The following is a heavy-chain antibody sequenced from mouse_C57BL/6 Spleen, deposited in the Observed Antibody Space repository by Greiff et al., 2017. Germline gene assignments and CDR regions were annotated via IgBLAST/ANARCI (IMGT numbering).Heavy chain of an antibody. D-gene: IGHD2-2*01. V-gene: IGHV5-17*01. CDR2: ISSGSSTI. J-gene: IGHJ2*01. CDR3: ARGGTMVTTGYFDY. Sequence: EVMLVESGGGLVKPGGSLKLSCAASGFTFSDYGMHWVRQAPEKGLEWVAYISSGSSTIYYADTVKGRFTISRDNAKNTLFLQMTSLRSEDTAMYYCARGGTMVTTGYFDYWGQGTTLTVSS. CDR1: GFTFSDYG.